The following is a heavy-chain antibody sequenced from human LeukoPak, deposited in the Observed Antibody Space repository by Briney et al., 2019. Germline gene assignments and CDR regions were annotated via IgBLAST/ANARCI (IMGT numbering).Heavy chain of an antibody. CDR2: IYPGDSDT. CDR3: ARLLLDYYLTNAFDI. Sequence: GESLKISCKGSGYSFTSYWIGWVRQMPGKGLEWMGIIYPGDSDTRYSPSFQGQVTISADKSISTAYLQWSSLKASDTAMYYCARLLLDYYLTNAFDIWGQGTMVTVSS. D-gene: IGHD3-10*01. J-gene: IGHJ3*02. CDR1: GYSFTSYW. V-gene: IGHV5-51*01.